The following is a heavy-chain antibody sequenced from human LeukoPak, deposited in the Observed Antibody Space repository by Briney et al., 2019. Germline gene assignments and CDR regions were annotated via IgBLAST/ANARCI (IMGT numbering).Heavy chain of an antibody. CDR3: ASARGRDGYSPLDY. CDR1: GYTFTSYG. J-gene: IGHJ4*02. CDR2: ISAYNGNT. V-gene: IGHV1-18*01. D-gene: IGHD5-24*01. Sequence: ASVKVSCKASGYTFTSYGISWVRQAPGQGLEWMGWISAYNGNTNYAQKLQGRVTMTTDTSTSTAYMKLRSLRSDDTAVYYCASARGRDGYSPLDYWGQGTLVTVSS.